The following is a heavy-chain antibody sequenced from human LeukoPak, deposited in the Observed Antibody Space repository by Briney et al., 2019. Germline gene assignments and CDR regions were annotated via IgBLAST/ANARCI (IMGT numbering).Heavy chain of an antibody. J-gene: IGHJ6*02. CDR2: IWYDGSNK. Sequence: PGGSLRLSCAASGFTFSSYGIHWVRQAPGKGLEWVAVIWYDGSNKYYADSVKGRFTISRDNSKNTLYLQMNSLRAEDTAVYYCARDRLPYYYDSSGYYYYGMDVWGQGTTVTVSS. D-gene: IGHD3-22*01. CDR3: ARDRLPYYYDSSGYYYYGMDV. CDR1: GFTFSSYG. V-gene: IGHV3-33*01.